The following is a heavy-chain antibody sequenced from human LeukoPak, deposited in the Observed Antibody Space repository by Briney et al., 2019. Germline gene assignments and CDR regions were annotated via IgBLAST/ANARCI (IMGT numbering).Heavy chain of an antibody. V-gene: IGHV3-7*05. CDR3: ARGGGNLDLYFDL. CDR1: GFTFSSYW. Sequence: GGSLRLSCAASGFTFSSYWMTWVRQAPGKGLEWVANIKQDGSEKYYVDSVKGRFTISRDNAENSLYLQMICLRAEDTAVYYCARGGGNLDLYFDLWGRGTLVTVSS. CDR2: IKQDGSEK. D-gene: IGHD4-23*01. J-gene: IGHJ2*01.